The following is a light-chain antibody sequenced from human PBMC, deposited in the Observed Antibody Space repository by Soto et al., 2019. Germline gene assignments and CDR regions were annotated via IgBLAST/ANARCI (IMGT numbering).Light chain of an antibody. J-gene: IGLJ1*01. Sequence: QSVLTQPPSASGTPGQRVSISCSGSSSNIGSNRVYWYQQLPGAAPRLLIYRNNQRASEVPDRFSGSKSGSSASLAISGLRSGDEGVYYCAAWDESPGGLVFGAGTKLTVL. V-gene: IGLV1-47*01. CDR2: RNN. CDR1: SSNIGSNR. CDR3: AAWDESPGGLV.